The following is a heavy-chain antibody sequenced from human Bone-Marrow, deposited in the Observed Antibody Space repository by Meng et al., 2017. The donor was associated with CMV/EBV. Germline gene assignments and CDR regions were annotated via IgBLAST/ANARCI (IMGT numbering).Heavy chain of an antibody. CDR3: ARDGTYYGMDV. Sequence: GESLKISCAASGFTVSINDMTWVRQAPGKGLEWVSIFYTGVSTYYADSVKGRFTVSRDNSKNTLYLQMNSLRAEDTAVYYCARDGTYYGMDVWGQGTTVTLSS. V-gene: IGHV3-53*01. CDR2: FYTGVST. J-gene: IGHJ6*02. CDR1: GFTVSIND.